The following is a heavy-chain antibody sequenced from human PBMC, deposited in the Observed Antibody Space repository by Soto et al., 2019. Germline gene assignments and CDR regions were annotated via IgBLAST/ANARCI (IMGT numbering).Heavy chain of an antibody. CDR2: SSGSGGST. Sequence: GGSLRLSCAASGFTFSSYAMSWVRQAPGEGLEWGSASSGSGGSTYYADSVKGRFTISRDKSKNTLYLQMNSLRAEDTAVYYGANEAAVAGPFDYWGQGTRVTVSS. J-gene: IGHJ4*02. CDR3: ANEAAVAGPFDY. V-gene: IGHV3-23*01. D-gene: IGHD6-19*01. CDR1: GFTFSSYA.